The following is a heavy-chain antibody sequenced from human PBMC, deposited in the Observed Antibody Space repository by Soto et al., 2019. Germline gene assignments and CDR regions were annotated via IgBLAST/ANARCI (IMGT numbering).Heavy chain of an antibody. CDR1: GGTFSNFA. Sequence: SVKVSCKASGGTFSNFAFSWVRQAPGQGLEWLGGIMPIFGRADYAQKFRGRVTITADESTSTAHMELSSLRSEDTAVYYCARKYYDILTGYYRPHYYYGMAVWGQGTTVTVSS. D-gene: IGHD3-9*01. CDR2: IMPIFGRA. V-gene: IGHV1-69*13. CDR3: ARKYYDILTGYYRPHYYYGMAV. J-gene: IGHJ6*02.